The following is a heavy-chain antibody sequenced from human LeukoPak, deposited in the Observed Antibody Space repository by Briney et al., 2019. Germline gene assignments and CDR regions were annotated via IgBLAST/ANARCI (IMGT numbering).Heavy chain of an antibody. CDR1: GGSISSSSYY. Sequence: SETLSLTCTVSGGSISSSSYYWGWIRQPPGKGLEWIGTIYYSGTTYYNPSLKSRATISVDTSKNQFSLKLSSVTAADTAVYYCARQSGWYYDFWSGYYTQHWGQGTLVTVSS. V-gene: IGHV4-39*01. D-gene: IGHD3-3*01. J-gene: IGHJ4*02. CDR2: IYYSGTT. CDR3: ARQSGWYYDFWSGYYTQH.